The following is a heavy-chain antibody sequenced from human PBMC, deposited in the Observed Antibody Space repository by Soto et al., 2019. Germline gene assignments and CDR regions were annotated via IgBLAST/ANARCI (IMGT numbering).Heavy chain of an antibody. D-gene: IGHD6-13*01. J-gene: IGHJ5*02. V-gene: IGHV1-69*02. CDR1: GGTFSSYT. CDR3: ARSPHSSSWVNWFDP. CDR2: IIPILGIA. Sequence: QVQLVQSGAEVKKPGSSVKVSCKASGGTFSSYTISWVRQAPGQGLEWMGRIIPILGIATYAQKFQGRVTITADKSTSTAYMELSSLRSEDTAVYYCARSPHSSSWVNWFDPWGQGTLVTVSS.